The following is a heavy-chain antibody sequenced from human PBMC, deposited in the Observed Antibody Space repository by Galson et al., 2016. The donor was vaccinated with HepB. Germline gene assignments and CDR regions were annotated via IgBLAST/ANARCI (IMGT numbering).Heavy chain of an antibody. CDR3: ARDRLTSVTRHWTGTTYSYYGMDV. V-gene: IGHV3-7*03. D-gene: IGHD1-14*01. CDR1: GFAFSNYY. J-gene: IGHJ6*02. Sequence: SLRLSCAASGFAFSNYYMSWIRQAPGKGLAWVANIKQDGSEKYYVDSVKGRFTISRDNARNSLYLQVNGLRADDTAVYYCARDRLTSVTRHWTGTTYSYYGMDVWGQGTTVTVSS. CDR2: IKQDGSEK.